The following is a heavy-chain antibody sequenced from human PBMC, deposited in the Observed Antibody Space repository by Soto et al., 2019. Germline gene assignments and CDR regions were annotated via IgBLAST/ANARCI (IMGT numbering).Heavy chain of an antibody. CDR1: GFSFSSNS. CDR2: ISGSSSNI. J-gene: IGHJ3*02. Sequence: GGSLRLSCVASGFSFSSNSMNWVRQAPGKGLEWLSYISGSSSNIYYTDSVKGRFTVSRDNAKHSLYLQMNSLRAEDTAVYYCATSAFDIWGQGTKVTVSS. CDR3: ATSAFDI. V-gene: IGHV3-48*01.